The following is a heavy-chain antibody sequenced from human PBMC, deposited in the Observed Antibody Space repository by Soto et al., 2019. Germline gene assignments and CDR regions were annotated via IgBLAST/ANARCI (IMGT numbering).Heavy chain of an antibody. Sequence: QVSLVESGGGEVQPGRCLRVSCVASGFTFGSYGMHWVRQAPGKGLEWVAVIWVAGSTEYYADSVRGRFTVSRDNSKNALFLDMDSLRGDGTGIYFCASAAYGDFQSYYGMDVWGQGTPVTVSS. V-gene: IGHV3-33*01. CDR2: IWVAGSTE. J-gene: IGHJ6*02. D-gene: IGHD4-17*01. CDR1: GFTFGSYG. CDR3: ASAAYGDFQSYYGMDV.